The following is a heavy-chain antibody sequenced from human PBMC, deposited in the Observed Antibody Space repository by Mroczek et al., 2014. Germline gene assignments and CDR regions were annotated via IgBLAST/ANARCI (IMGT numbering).Heavy chain of an antibody. Sequence: VQLVESGGGLVKPGGSLRLSCAASGFTFSSYTMNWVRQAPGKGLEWVSSISSSSSYIYYADSVKGRFTISRDNAKNSLYLQMNSLRAEDTAVYYCTISGSYRTRNRWYFDLWGRGTLVTVSS. CDR1: GFTFSSYT. D-gene: IGHD1-26*01. V-gene: IGHV3-21*01. CDR2: ISSSSSYI. CDR3: TISGSYRTRNRWYFDL. J-gene: IGHJ2*01.